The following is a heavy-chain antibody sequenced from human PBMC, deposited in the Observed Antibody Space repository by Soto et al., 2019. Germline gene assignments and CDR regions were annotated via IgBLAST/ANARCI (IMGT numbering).Heavy chain of an antibody. J-gene: IGHJ4*02. Sequence: GGSLRLSCAASGFTVSSNYMSWVRQAPGKGLEWVSVIYSGGSAYYADSVKGRFTISRDNSKNTLYLQMNSLRAEDTAVYYCARATSYYVWGSYRPYYFDYWGQGT. CDR3: ARATSYYVWGSYRPYYFDY. CDR1: GFTVSSNY. CDR2: IYSGGSA. D-gene: IGHD3-16*02. V-gene: IGHV3-66*01.